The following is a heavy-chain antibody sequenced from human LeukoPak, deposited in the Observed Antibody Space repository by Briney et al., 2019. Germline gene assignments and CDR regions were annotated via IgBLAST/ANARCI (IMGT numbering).Heavy chain of an antibody. Sequence: SETLSLTCTVSGGSISSSSYYWGWIRQPPGKGLEWIGSIYYSGSTYYNPSLKSRVTISVDTSKNQFSLKLSSVTAADTAVYYCARDTVVTAIPTTPFDYWGQGTLVTVSS. CDR1: GGSISSSSYY. V-gene: IGHV4-39*07. CDR3: ARDTVVTAIPTTPFDY. J-gene: IGHJ4*02. D-gene: IGHD2-21*02. CDR2: IYYSGST.